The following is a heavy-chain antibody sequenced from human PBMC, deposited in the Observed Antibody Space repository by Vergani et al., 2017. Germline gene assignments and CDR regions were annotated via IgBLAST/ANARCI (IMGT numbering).Heavy chain of an antibody. J-gene: IGHJ6*02. CDR3: ARASEYGDYPLDYYYGMDV. V-gene: IGHV3-66*01. CDR1: GFTVSSNY. D-gene: IGHD4-17*01. CDR2: IYSGGST. Sequence: EVQLVESGGGLVQPGGSLRLSCAASGFTVSSNYMSWVRQAPGKGLEWVSVIYSGGSTYYADSVKGRFSISRDNSKNTLYLQMKSLRSEETAVYYCARASEYGDYPLDYYYGMDVWGQGTTVTVSS.